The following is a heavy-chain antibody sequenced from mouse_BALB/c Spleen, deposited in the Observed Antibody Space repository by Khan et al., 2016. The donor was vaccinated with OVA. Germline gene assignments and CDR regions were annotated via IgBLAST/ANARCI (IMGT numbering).Heavy chain of an antibody. V-gene: IGHV3-1*02. D-gene: IGHD2-1*01. J-gene: IGHJ4*01. CDR1: GYSITSGYS. CDR2: IYYSGSI. Sequence: EVQLQESGPDLVKPSQSLSLTCTVTGYSITSGYSWHWIRQFPGNKLEWMAYIYYSGSINYNPYLKSRISLTRDQSKNQFFLPLNSVTTEDTATYYCARDVNYMDYWGQGTSVTVSA. CDR3: ARDVNYMDY.